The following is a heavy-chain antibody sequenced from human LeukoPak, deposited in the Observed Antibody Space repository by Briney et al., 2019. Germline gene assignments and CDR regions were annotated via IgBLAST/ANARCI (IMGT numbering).Heavy chain of an antibody. CDR3: ARRSGYYWDAFDV. CDR2: IKQDESEK. V-gene: IGHV3-7*01. CDR1: GFNFNSYW. D-gene: IGHD3-22*01. J-gene: IGHJ3*01. Sequence: GGSLRLSCAVSGFNFNSYWMNWVRQAPGRGLEWVANIKQDESEKNYVDSVKGRFTISRDNANNLLHLQMNNLRADDTAVYYCARRSGYYWDAFDVWGQGTMVTVSS.